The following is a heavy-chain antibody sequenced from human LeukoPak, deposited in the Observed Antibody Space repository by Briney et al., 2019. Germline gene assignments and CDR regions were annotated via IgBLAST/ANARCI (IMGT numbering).Heavy chain of an antibody. J-gene: IGHJ5*02. CDR3: ARGVPAAISNWFDP. V-gene: IGHV4-61*02. D-gene: IGHD2-2*01. CDR2: ICTSGST. CDR1: GGSISSGSYY. Sequence: SQTLSLTCTVSGGSISSGSYYWSWIRQPAGKGLEWIGRICTSGSTNYNPSLKSRVTISVDTSKNQFSLKLSSVTAADTAVYYCARGVPAAISNWFDPWGQGTLVTVSS.